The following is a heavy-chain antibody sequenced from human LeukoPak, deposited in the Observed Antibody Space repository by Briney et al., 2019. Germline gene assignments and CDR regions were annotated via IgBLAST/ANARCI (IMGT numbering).Heavy chain of an antibody. CDR1: GGSTSSYY. V-gene: IGHV4-59*01. CDR3: ARGGYYDSSGYPSNWFDP. D-gene: IGHD3-22*01. Sequence: PSETLSLTCTVSGGSTSSYYWSWIRQPPGKGLEWIGYIYYSGSTNYNPSLKSRVTISVDTSKNQFSLKLSSVTAADTAVYYCARGGYYDSSGYPSNWFDPWGQGTLVTVSS. J-gene: IGHJ5*02. CDR2: IYYSGST.